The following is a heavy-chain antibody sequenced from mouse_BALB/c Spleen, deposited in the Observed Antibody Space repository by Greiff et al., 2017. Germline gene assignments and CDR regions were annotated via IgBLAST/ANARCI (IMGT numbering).Heavy chain of an antibody. CDR2: IRLKSNNYAT. CDR3: TRNWDRGYYYAMDY. V-gene: IGHV6-6*02. CDR1: GFTFSNYW. D-gene: IGHD4-1*01. J-gene: IGHJ4*01. Sequence: EVKLMESGGGLVQPGGSMKLSCVASGFTFSNYWMNWVRQSPEKGLEWVAEIRLKSNNYATHYAESVKGRFTISRDDSKSSVYLQMNNLRAEDTGIYYCTRNWDRGYYYAMDYWGQGTSVTVSS.